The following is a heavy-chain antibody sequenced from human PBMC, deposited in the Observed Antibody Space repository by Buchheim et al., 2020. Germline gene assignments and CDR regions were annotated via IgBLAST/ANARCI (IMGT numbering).Heavy chain of an antibody. CDR3: ARSHRFLEWFPFDY. D-gene: IGHD3-3*01. J-gene: IGHJ4*02. Sequence: QVQLQESGPGLVKPSETLSLTCTVSGGSISSYYWSWIRQPPGKGLEWIGYIYYSGSTNYNPSLKSRVTISVDTSKNQFSLKLSSMTAADTAVYYCARSHRFLEWFPFDYWGQGTL. CDR1: GGSISSYY. V-gene: IGHV4-59*01. CDR2: IYYSGST.